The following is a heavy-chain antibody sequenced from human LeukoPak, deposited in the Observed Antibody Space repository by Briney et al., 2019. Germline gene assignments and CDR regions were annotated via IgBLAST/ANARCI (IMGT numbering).Heavy chain of an antibody. CDR2: ISYDGSNK. CDR1: GFTFSSYG. D-gene: IGHD3-22*01. Sequence: PGGSLRLFCAASGFTFSSYGMHWVRQAPGKGLEWVAVISYDGSNKYYADSVKGRFTISRDNSKNTLYLQMNSLRAEDTAVYYCAKDSPYYYDSSGCYYNWGQGTLVTVSS. V-gene: IGHV3-30*18. CDR3: AKDSPYYYDSSGCYYN. J-gene: IGHJ4*02.